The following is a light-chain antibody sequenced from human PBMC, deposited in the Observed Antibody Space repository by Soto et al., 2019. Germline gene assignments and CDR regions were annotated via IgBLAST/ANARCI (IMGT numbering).Light chain of an antibody. CDR3: QQYENLPT. V-gene: IGKV1-33*01. CDR2: DAS. Sequence: TQSPATLSLSPGERATLSCRASPSVTNFLAWYQQKPGRAPKLLIYDASNLEAGVPSRFRGSGSGTDFTFTISRLQPEDIATYYCQQYENLPTFGQGTRLEIK. J-gene: IGKJ5*01. CDR1: PSVTNF.